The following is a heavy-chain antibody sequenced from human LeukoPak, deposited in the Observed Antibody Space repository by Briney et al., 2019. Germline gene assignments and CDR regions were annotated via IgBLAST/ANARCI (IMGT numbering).Heavy chain of an antibody. J-gene: IGHJ4*02. V-gene: IGHV3-23*01. CDR1: GFSFRMYA. CDR2: ISGSGDRT. CDR3: AKAEDIVAYWGYFDY. Sequence: GGSLRLSCVGSGFSFRMYAMNWVRQTPGKGLDWVSTISGSGDRTSYADSVKGRFTISRDNSKNTLYLQMNSLRAEDTAVYYCAKAEDIVAYWGYFDYWGQGTLVTVSS. D-gene: IGHD5-12*01.